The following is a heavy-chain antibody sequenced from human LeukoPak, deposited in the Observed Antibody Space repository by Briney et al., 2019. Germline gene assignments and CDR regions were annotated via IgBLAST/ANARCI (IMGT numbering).Heavy chain of an antibody. V-gene: IGHV1-2*02. CDR1: GYTFTGYY. J-gene: IGHJ6*03. Sequence: ASVKVSCKASGYTFTGYYMHWVRQAPGQGLEWMGWINPNSGGTNYAQKFQGRVIMTRDTSISTAYMELSRLRSDDTAVYYCARVPCSGGSCYPTYYYYYYMDVWGKGTTVTVSS. D-gene: IGHD2-15*01. CDR2: INPNSGGT. CDR3: ARVPCSGGSCYPTYYYYYYMDV.